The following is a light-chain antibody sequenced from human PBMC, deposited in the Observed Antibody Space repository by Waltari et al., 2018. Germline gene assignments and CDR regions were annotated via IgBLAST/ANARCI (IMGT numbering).Light chain of an antibody. J-gene: IGLJ2*01. V-gene: IGLV2-14*01. CDR1: SXXVGXYNY. CDR3: SXYTSSSTXXX. CDR2: EVS. Sequence: QSXLTQPASVSGSPGQSITXSXTGTSXXVGXYNYVSWYQQPPGKAPKLLMYEVSXRPSGVPNRFSGSKAGNTXSLTISGRQAXXEAXYXCSXYTSSSTXXXXXGXTKLTVL.